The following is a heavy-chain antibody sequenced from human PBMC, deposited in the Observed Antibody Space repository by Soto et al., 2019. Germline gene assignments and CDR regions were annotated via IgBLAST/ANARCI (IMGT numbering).Heavy chain of an antibody. J-gene: IGHJ4*02. CDR3: ARGTTTVTTKYYFDY. CDR1: GFTFSSYA. CDR2: ISYDGNNK. Sequence: QVQLVESGGGVVQPGRSLRLACAASGFTFSSYAMHWGRQAPGEGLEWVALISYDGNNKDYAESVKGRFTISRDNSKNTLYVQMNSLTTEDTAVYYCARGTTTVTTKYYFDYWGQGTLVTVSS. V-gene: IGHV3-30-3*01. D-gene: IGHD4-17*01.